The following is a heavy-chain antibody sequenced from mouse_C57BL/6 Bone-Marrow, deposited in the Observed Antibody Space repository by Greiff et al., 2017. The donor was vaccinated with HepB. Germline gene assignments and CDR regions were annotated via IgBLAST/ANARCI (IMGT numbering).Heavy chain of an antibody. CDR2: IDPSDSYT. V-gene: IGHV1-59*01. Sequence: QVQLQQPGAELVRPGPSVKLSCKASGYTFTSYWMHWVKQRPGQGLEWIGVIDPSDSYTNYNQKFKGKATLTVDTSSSTAYMQLSSLTSEDSAVYYCALFITTVVPYAMDYWGQGTSVTVSS. CDR1: GYTFTSYW. J-gene: IGHJ4*01. D-gene: IGHD1-1*01. CDR3: ALFITTVVPYAMDY.